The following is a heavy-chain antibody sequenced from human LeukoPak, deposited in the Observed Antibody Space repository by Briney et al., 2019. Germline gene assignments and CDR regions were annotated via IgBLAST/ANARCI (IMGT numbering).Heavy chain of an antibody. Sequence: MPSETLSLTCSVSGGSINDYYWSWIRQPAGKGLEWIGRIYSSGSTNHNPSLKSRVTMSVDTSKNQFSLKLSSVTAADTAVYYCARVDQNAGSADYYYYGMDVWGQGTTVTVSS. CDR3: ARVDQNAGSADYYYYGMDV. J-gene: IGHJ6*02. CDR1: GGSINDYY. CDR2: IYSSGST. V-gene: IGHV4-4*07.